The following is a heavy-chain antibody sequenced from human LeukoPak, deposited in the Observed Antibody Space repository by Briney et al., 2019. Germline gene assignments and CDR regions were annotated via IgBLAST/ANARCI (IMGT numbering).Heavy chain of an antibody. J-gene: IGHJ6*04. D-gene: IGHD2-2*01. CDR1: GFTFSSYG. V-gene: IGHV3-33*01. Sequence: PGRSLRLSCAASGFTFSSYGMHWVRQAPGKGLEWVAVIWYDGSNKYYADSVKGRFTISRDNSKNTLYLQMNSLRAEDTAVYYCARDLEDCSSTSCYCCYYYYGMDVWGKGTTVTVSS. CDR3: ARDLEDCSSTSCYCCYYYYGMDV. CDR2: IWYDGSNK.